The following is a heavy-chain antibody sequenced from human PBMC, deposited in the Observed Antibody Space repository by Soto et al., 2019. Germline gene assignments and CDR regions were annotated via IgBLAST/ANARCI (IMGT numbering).Heavy chain of an antibody. CDR3: ARTYYYGQNWFDP. CDR1: GFSLSTRVVG. V-gene: IGHV2-5*02. CDR2: IYWDDNK. Sequence: QITLKESGPTLVKPTQTLTLTCTFSGFSLSTRVVGVGWIRQPPGKPLEWLTLIYWDDNKRYSPSLKRSHTITKVTSKNQGVLTMTNRDPVDTSTYYCARTYYYGQNWFDPWGQGTLVTVSS. J-gene: IGHJ5*02. D-gene: IGHD3-10*01.